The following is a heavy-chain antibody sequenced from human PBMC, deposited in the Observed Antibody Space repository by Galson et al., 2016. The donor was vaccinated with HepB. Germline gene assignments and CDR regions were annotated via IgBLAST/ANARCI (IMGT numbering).Heavy chain of an antibody. CDR3: ARNRAALFDYNISGYAPDS. Sequence: SVKVSCKATGYTFSAYQMHWVRQAPGQGLEWMGRINCNSGGTNYAQKLQGRVTMTRDTSISTAYLELSGLRFDDTAVYYCARNRAALFDYNISGYAPDSWGQGSLVIVSS. J-gene: IGHJ4*02. D-gene: IGHD3-22*01. V-gene: IGHV1-2*06. CDR1: GYTFSAYQ. CDR2: INCNSGGT.